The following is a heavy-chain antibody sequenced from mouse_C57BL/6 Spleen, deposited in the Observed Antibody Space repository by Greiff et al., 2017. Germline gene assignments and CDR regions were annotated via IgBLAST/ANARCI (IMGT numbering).Heavy chain of an antibody. Sequence: EVHLVESGPELVKPGASVKISCKASGYSFTGYYMNWVKQSPEKSLEWIGEINPSTGGTTYNQKFKAKATLTVDKSSSTAYMQLKSLTSEDSAVYYCARRSLLPYAMDYWGQGTSVTVSS. CDR3: ARRSLLPYAMDY. CDR1: GYSFTGYY. D-gene: IGHD1-1*01. CDR2: INPSTGGT. J-gene: IGHJ4*01. V-gene: IGHV1-42*01.